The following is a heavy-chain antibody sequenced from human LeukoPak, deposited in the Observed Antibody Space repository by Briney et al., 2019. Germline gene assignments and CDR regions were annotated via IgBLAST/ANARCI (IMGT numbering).Heavy chain of an antibody. CDR1: RFTFSDYY. Sequence: NPGGSLRLSCAASRFTFSDYYMSWIRQAPGKGLEWVSYISSSGSTIYYADSVKGRFTISRDNAKNSLYLQMNSLRAEDTAVYYCASSWYSDYYYGMDVWGQGTTVTVSS. CDR3: ASSWYSDYYYGMDV. CDR2: ISSSGSTI. D-gene: IGHD6-13*01. J-gene: IGHJ6*02. V-gene: IGHV3-11*01.